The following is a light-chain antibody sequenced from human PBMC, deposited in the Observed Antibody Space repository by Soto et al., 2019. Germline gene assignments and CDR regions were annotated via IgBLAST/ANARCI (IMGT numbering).Light chain of an antibody. Sequence: QSVLTQPASVSGSPGQSITISCTGTSSDVGGNKYVSWYQQYPGKVPKLMIYEVSKRPSGVPDRFSGSKSGNTASLTVSGLQAEDEADYYCSSNAGSNNLGVFGGGTKLTVL. V-gene: IGLV2-8*01. CDR2: EVS. J-gene: IGLJ2*01. CDR1: SSDVGGNKY. CDR3: SSNAGSNNLGV.